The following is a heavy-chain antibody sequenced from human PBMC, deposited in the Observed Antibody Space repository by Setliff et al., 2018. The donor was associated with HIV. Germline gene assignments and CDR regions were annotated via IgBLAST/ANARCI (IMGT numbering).Heavy chain of an antibody. D-gene: IGHD3-3*01. V-gene: IGHV5-51*01. J-gene: IGHJ5*02. Sequence: PGESLKISCKGSGYSFSTYWIAWVCQMPGEGLEWMGSIYPGDSDIRYSPSFEGQVIISADKSIDSAYLQWSSLKASDTAMYYCARRPNYDFWSGYSRGGWFDPWGQGTLVTVSS. CDR3: ARRPNYDFWSGYSRGGWFDP. CDR2: IYPGDSDI. CDR1: GYSFSTYW.